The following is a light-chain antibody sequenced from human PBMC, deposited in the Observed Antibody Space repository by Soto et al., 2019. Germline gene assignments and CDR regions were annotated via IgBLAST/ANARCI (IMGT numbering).Light chain of an antibody. Sequence: DIMMTQSPSTLSAAVGDRVTITCRAGQTIGSWLAWYQQKPGKAPKLLIYKASTLKSGVPSRFSGSGSGTEFTLTISSLQPDDFATYYCQHYNSYSEAFGQGTKVDIK. CDR1: QTIGSW. CDR2: KAS. J-gene: IGKJ1*01. CDR3: QHYNSYSEA. V-gene: IGKV1-5*03.